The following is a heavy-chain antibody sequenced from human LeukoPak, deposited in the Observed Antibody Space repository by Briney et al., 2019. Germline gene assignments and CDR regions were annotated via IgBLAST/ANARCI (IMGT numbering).Heavy chain of an antibody. D-gene: IGHD3-10*01. CDR1: GFTFSSYG. J-gene: IGHJ4*02. V-gene: IGHV3-30*02. CDR3: AKDVWFGEYWVPFDY. Sequence: GGSLRLSCAASGFTFSSYGMHWVRQAPGKGLEWVAFIRYDGSNKYYADSVKGRFTISRDNSKNTLYLQMNSLRAEDTAVYYCAKDVWFGEYWVPFDYWGQGTLVTVSS. CDR2: IRYDGSNK.